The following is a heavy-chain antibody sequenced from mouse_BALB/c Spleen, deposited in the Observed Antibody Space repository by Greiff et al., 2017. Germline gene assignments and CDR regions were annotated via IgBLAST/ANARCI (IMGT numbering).Heavy chain of an antibody. CDR1: GFTFTDYY. V-gene: IGHV7-3*02. D-gene: IGHD5-5*01. Sequence: VQLKESGGGLVQPGGSLRLSCATSGFTFTDYYMSWVRQPPGKALEWLGFIRNKANGYTTEYSASVKGRFTISRDNSQSILYLQMNTLRAEDSATYYCARDLPPRAMDYWGQGTSVTVSS. CDR2: IRNKANGYTT. J-gene: IGHJ4*01. CDR3: ARDLPPRAMDY.